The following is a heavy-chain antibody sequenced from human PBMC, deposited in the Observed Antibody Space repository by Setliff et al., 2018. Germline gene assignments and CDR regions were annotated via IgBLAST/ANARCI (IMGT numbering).Heavy chain of an antibody. CDR3: VGRDFSGGDS. J-gene: IGHJ5*01. V-gene: IGHV4-39*02. Sequence: PSETLSLTCNVSGGSFSTSSDYWGWIRQPPGKGLEWIGSINYSGRNYYNPSLKSRVTISISADTSNKSFSLNLFSVTAADTAVYYCVGRDFSGGDSWGHGTLVTVSS. CDR1: GGSFSTSSDY. D-gene: IGHD6-25*01. CDR2: INYSGRN.